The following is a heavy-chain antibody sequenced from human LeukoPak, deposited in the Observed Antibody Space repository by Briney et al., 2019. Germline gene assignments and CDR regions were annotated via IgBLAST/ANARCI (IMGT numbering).Heavy chain of an antibody. Sequence: SGGSLRLSCAASGFTFNSYAMHWIRQAPGKGLEWVTLISYDGSNKYYADSVKGRSTISRDNSKNTLYLQMNSLRPEDTAVYYCARDDTGYGLFDSWGQGTLVTVSS. J-gene: IGHJ5*01. V-gene: IGHV3-30-3*01. CDR1: GFTFNSYA. CDR2: ISYDGSNK. CDR3: ARDDTGYGLFDS. D-gene: IGHD2-8*02.